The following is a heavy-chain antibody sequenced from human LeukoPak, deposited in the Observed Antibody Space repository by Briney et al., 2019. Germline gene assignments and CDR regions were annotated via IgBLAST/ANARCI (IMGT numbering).Heavy chain of an antibody. Sequence: GASVKVSCKASGGTFSSYAISWVRQAPGQGLEWMGGIIPIFGTANYAQKFQGRVTITADKSTSTAYMELSSLRSEDTAVYYCARERSSAVFDYWGQGTLVTVSS. D-gene: IGHD6-19*01. J-gene: IGHJ4*02. V-gene: IGHV1-69*06. CDR3: ARERSSAVFDY. CDR2: IIPIFGTA. CDR1: GGTFSSYA.